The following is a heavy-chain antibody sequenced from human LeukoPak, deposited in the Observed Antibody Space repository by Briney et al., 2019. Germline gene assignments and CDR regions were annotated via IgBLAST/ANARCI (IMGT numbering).Heavy chain of an antibody. J-gene: IGHJ6*03. Sequence: ASVKVSCKASGYTFTSYDINWVRQATGQGLEWMGWMNPISGNTGHAQKFQGRVTMTRDTSISTAYMELSSLRSEDTAVYYCARGPPIRGYRYGYDTGYYYSYSMDVWGKGTTVTVSS. D-gene: IGHD5-18*01. CDR2: MNPISGNT. CDR3: ARGPPIRGYRYGYDTGYYYSYSMDV. CDR1: GYTFTSYD. V-gene: IGHV1-8*01.